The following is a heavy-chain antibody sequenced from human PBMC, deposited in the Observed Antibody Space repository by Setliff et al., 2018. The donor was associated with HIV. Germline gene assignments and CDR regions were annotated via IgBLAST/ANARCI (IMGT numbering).Heavy chain of an antibody. J-gene: IGHJ6*03. D-gene: IGHD3-9*01. Sequence: KPSETLSLTCAVSGGSISSSDWWTWVRQPPGRGLEWIGEIHHSGRTNYNPSLKSRVIISVDTSKMQFSLRLTSVTAADTAVYYCARSLGLTGMDVWGKGTTVTVSS. V-gene: IGHV4-4*02. CDR3: ARSLGLTGMDV. CDR2: IHHSGRT. CDR1: GGSISSSDW.